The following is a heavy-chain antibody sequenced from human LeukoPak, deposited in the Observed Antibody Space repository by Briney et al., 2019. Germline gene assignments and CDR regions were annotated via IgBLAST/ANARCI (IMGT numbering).Heavy chain of an antibody. J-gene: IGHJ4*02. CDR3: ARDQVRGRRPDYFDY. CDR1: GGTFSSYA. V-gene: IGHV1-69*01. D-gene: IGHD3-10*01. CDR2: IIPIFGTA. Sequence: ASVKVSCKASGGTFSSYAISWVRQAPGQGLEWMGGIIPIFGTANYAQKFQGRVTITADESTSTAYMELSSLRSEDTAVYYCARDQVRGRRPDYFDYWGQGTLVTVSS.